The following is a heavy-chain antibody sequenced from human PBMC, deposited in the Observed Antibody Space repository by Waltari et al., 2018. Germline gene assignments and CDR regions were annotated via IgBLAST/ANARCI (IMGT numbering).Heavy chain of an antibody. D-gene: IGHD5-18*01. Sequence: EVQLVESGGGLVQPGGSLKLSCAASGFTFSGSAMHWVRQASGKGRGWVGRSRSKANSDATAYAASVKGRFTISRDDSKNTAYLQMNSLKTEDTAVYYCTSRYSYGRVDAFDIWGQGTMVTVSS. CDR1: GFTFSGSA. CDR2: SRSKANSDAT. CDR3: TSRYSYGRVDAFDI. J-gene: IGHJ3*02. V-gene: IGHV3-73*01.